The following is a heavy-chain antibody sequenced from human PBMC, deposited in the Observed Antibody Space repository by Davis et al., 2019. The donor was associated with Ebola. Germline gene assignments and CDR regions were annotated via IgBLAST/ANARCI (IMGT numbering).Heavy chain of an antibody. CDR3: AKSGSSVVITTQPLSF. Sequence: SLKISCAASGFTFDDYAMHWVRQAPGKGLEWVSGISWNSGSIGYADSVKGRFTISRDNAKNSLYLQMNSLRAEDTALYYCAKSGSSVVITTQPLSFGGQGTLVTVSS. CDR1: GFTFDDYA. D-gene: IGHD3-22*01. CDR2: ISWNSGSI. J-gene: IGHJ4*02. V-gene: IGHV3-9*01.